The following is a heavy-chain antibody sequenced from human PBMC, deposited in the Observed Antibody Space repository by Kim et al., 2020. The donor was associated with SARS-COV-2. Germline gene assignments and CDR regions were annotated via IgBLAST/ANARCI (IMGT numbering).Heavy chain of an antibody. D-gene: IGHD3-16*01. V-gene: IGHV3-7*01. J-gene: IGHJ3*02. CDR1: GFTFSSYW. CDR3: ARPYRGGSFDI. CDR2: IKQDASVI. Sequence: GGSLRLSCAASGFTFSSYWMSWVRPAPGKGLEWVASIKQDASVISYVDSVRGRFTISRDNAKNSLSLQMDSLRAEDTALYFCARPYRGGSFDIWGQGTMVTVSS.